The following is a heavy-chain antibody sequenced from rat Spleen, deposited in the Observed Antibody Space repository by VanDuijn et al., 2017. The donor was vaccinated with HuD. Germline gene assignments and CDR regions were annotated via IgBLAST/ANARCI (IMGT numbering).Heavy chain of an antibody. J-gene: IGHJ2*01. CDR3: TRGPTDY. CDR1: GFTFSDYI. V-gene: IGHV5-31*01. CDR2: ITNTGGST. Sequence: EVHLVESGGGLVQPGRSLKLSCAASGFTFSDYIMAWVRQAPGKGLEWVASITNTGGSTYYPDSVKGRFTISRDNAKSTLYLQMNSLRSEDTATYYCTRGPTDYWGQGVMVTVSS. D-gene: IGHD2-1*01.